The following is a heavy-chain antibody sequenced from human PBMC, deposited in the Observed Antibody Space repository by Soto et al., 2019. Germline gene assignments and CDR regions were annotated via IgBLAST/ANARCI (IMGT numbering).Heavy chain of an antibody. V-gene: IGHV3-30*04. CDR1: GFTFSGHA. D-gene: IGHD5-18*01. J-gene: IGHJ4*02. CDR2: TSYDGKNK. Sequence: QVQLVESGGGVVQPGKSLRLSCAASGFTFSGHAMHWVRQAPGKGLEWVALTSYDGKNKYYADSLKGRFTISRDNSNNTLHLQINSLRHEDAAVYYCVRERGYSYSKGVDSWGQGPLVPVSS. CDR3: VRERGYSYSKGVDS.